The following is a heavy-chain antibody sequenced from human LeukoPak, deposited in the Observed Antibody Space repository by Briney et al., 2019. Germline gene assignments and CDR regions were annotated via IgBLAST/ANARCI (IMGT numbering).Heavy chain of an antibody. CDR1: GFTFNNYW. CDR2: ISSSSSYI. D-gene: IGHD3-3*01. Sequence: GGSLRLSCAASGFTFNNYWIHWVRQVPGKGLEWVSSISSSSSYIYYADSVKGRFTISRDNAKNSLYLQMNSLRAEDTAVYYCARDPGHYDFWSGYYLNYGMDVWGQGTTVTVSS. CDR3: ARDPGHYDFWSGYYLNYGMDV. J-gene: IGHJ6*02. V-gene: IGHV3-21*01.